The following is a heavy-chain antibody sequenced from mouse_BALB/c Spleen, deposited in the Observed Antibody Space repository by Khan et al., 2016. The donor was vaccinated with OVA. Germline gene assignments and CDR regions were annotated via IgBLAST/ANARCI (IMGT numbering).Heavy chain of an antibody. CDR3: AKFTPDYYSMDY. V-gene: IGHV2-3*01. CDR1: GFSLTSYG. D-gene: IGHD1-1*01. Sequence: QMQLEESGPGLVAPPQSLSITCSISGFSLTSYGVNWVRQPPGKGLEWLGVIWGDGSTNYHSTLKSRLIITKDNSKRQVFLTLNSLQTDDTATYYCAKFTPDYYSMDYWGQGTSVTVSS. CDR2: IWGDGST. J-gene: IGHJ4*01.